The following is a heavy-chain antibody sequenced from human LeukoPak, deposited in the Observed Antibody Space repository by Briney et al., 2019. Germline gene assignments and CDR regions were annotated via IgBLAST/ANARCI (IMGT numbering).Heavy chain of an antibody. J-gene: IGHJ4*02. CDR1: GGSLRGYY. Sequence: SETLSLTCAVHGGSLRGYYWSWIRQPPGKGLEWIGEINQGGSTYYNPSLKGRGTISLDTSKSQFSLKLNSVTAADSAVYFCGRLGSSSLSMNYWGQGTPITVSS. CDR3: GRLGSSSLSMNY. D-gene: IGHD6-6*01. V-gene: IGHV4-34*01. CDR2: INQGGST.